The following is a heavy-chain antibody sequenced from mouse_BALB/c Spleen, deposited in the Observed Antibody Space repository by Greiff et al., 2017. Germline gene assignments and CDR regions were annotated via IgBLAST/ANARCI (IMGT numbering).Heavy chain of an antibody. CDR3: ATQGDYGGFDY. V-gene: IGHV5-9-4*01. D-gene: IGHD2-4*01. CDR2: ISSGGSYT. CDR1: GFTFSSYA. Sequence: DVKLVESGGGLVKPGGSLKLSCAASGFTFSSYAMSWVRQSPEKRLEWVAEISSGGSYTYYPDTVTGRFTISRDNAKNTLYLEMSSLRSEDTAMYYCATQGDYGGFDYGGQGTTLTVSS. J-gene: IGHJ2*01.